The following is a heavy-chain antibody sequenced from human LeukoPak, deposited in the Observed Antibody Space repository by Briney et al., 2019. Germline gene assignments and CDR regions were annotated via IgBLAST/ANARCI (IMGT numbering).Heavy chain of an antibody. J-gene: IGHJ4*02. Sequence: GGSLRLSCAASGFTFSKYWMTWLGQAPGKGLEWVANIKPDGGEKYYVDSVRGRFTVSRDNAENSLYLQMNILRAEDTAVYYCARITWIRLWHDFDYWGQGALVTVSS. V-gene: IGHV3-7*04. CDR1: GFTFSKYW. CDR2: IKPDGGEK. D-gene: IGHD5-18*01. CDR3: ARITWIRLWHDFDY.